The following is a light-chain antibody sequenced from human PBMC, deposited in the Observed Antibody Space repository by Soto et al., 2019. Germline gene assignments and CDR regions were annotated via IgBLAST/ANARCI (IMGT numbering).Light chain of an antibody. CDR3: QKYDSAPEA. Sequence: DIQMTQSPSSLSASVGDRVTITCRASQGISNSLAWSQQEPGKVPKLLIYDASTLQSGVSSRFSGSGSGTDFTLTISSLQPEDVATYYGQKYDSAPEAFGQGTKVEIK. CDR1: QGISNS. V-gene: IGKV1-27*01. CDR2: DAS. J-gene: IGKJ1*01.